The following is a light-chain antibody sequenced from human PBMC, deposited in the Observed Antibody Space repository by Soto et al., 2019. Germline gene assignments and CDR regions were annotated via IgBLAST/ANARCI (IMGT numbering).Light chain of an antibody. J-gene: IGKJ3*01. Sequence: DIQMTQSPSSLSASVGDRVTITCRASQGISTYLVWYQQRQGRAPKLLIYATSSLEGGVPSRFSGSGSGTDFTLTINSLQPEDFATYYCQQSYNTPFTFGPGTKVDLK. V-gene: IGKV1-39*01. CDR2: ATS. CDR3: QQSYNTPFT. CDR1: QGISTY.